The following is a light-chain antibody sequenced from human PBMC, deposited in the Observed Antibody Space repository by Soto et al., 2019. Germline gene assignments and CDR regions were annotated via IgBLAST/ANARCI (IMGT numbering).Light chain of an antibody. CDR3: AAWDDSLNGFYV. J-gene: IGLJ1*01. V-gene: IGLV1-44*01. CDR1: SSNIGSNI. CDR2: NSN. Sequence: QSVLTQPPSASGTPGQRVTISCSGSSSNIGSNIVNWYQHLPGTAPKLLIYNSNQRPSGVPDRFSGSKSGTSASLVISGLQSEDEADYYCAAWDDSLNGFYVFGTGTKVTVL.